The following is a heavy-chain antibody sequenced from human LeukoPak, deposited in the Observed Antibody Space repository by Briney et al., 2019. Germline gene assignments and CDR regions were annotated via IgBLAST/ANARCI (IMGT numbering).Heavy chain of an antibody. J-gene: IGHJ3*02. CDR3: ARESEDSGEQQLSEAFDI. Sequence: EASETLSLTCTVSGASISSGNSYWTWIRQHPGKGLEWIGYIYYTGSTYYNPSLKSRLGISVDTSKNQFSLKLTSVTAEDTAVYYCARESEDSGEQQLSEAFDIWGQGTMVTVSS. V-gene: IGHV4-31*03. D-gene: IGHD6-13*01. CDR2: IYYTGST. CDR1: GASISSGNSY.